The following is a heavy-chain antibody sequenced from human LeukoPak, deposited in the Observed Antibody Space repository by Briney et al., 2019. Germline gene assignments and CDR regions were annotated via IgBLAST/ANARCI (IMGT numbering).Heavy chain of an antibody. CDR1: GFTFSTYT. CDR2: ISSSSNNI. J-gene: IGHJ4*02. D-gene: IGHD2-2*01. CDR3: ARGYQRPDY. Sequence: PGGSLRLSCAASGFTFSTYTMNWVRQAPGKGLEWVSSISSSSNNINYADSVKGRSTISRDNAMNSVHLQMNSLRVEDTAVYYCARGYQRPDYWGQGTLITVSS. V-gene: IGHV3-21*01.